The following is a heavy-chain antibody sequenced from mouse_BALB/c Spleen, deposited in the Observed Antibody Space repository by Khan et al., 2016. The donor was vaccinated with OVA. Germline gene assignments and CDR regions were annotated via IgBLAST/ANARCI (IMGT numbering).Heavy chain of an antibody. J-gene: IGHJ2*01. D-gene: IGHD1-1*01. CDR1: GYSITSDYA. CDR3: ARIYGGDFDN. Sequence: EVQLQESGPGLVKPSQSLSLTCTVTGYSITSDYAWNWIRQFPGNKLEWMGYISYSGNTKYNPSLKSRISITRDTSKNQFFLQLKSVTAEDTATYYCARIYGGDFDNWGQGTTLTVAS. CDR2: ISYSGNT. V-gene: IGHV3-2*02.